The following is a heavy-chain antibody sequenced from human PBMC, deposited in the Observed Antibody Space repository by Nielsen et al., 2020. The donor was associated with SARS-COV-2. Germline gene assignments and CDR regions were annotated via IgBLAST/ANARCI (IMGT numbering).Heavy chain of an antibody. J-gene: IGHJ6*02. D-gene: IGHD3-22*01. CDR3: ARERSEVIVVVGLRYYYGMDV. V-gene: IGHV3-21*01. CDR1: GFTFSSYS. Sequence: GESLKISCAASGFTFSSYSMNWVRQAPGTVLEWVSSISSSSSYIYYADSVKGRFTISRDNAKNSLYLQMNSLRAEDTAVYYCARERSEVIVVVGLRYYYGMDVWGQGTTVTVSS. CDR2: ISSSSSYI.